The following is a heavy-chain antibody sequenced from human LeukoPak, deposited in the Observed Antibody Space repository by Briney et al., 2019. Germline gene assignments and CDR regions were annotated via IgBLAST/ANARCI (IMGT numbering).Heavy chain of an antibody. D-gene: IGHD2-2*01. CDR2: INPNSGGT. Sequence: GASVKVSCKASGYTFTGYYMHWVRQAPGQGLEWMGWINPNSGGTNYAQKFQGRVTMTRDTSISTAYMELGRLRSDDTAVYYCARDSCSSTSCYLPEYYFDYWGQGTLVTVSS. CDR3: ARDSCSSTSCYLPEYYFDY. J-gene: IGHJ4*02. CDR1: GYTFTGYY. V-gene: IGHV1-2*02.